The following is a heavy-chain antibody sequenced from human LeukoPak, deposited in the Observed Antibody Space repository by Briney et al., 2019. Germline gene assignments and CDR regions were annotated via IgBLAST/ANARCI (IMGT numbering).Heavy chain of an antibody. J-gene: IGHJ5*02. CDR3: ARGLAIFGVVGWFDP. V-gene: IGHV1-18*01. Sequence: GASVKVSCKASGYTFTSYGISWVRQAPGQGLEWMGWISAYNGNTNYAQKLQGRVTMTTDTSTSTAYMELRSLRSDDTAVYYCARGLAIFGVVGWFDPWGQGTLVTVSS. CDR2: ISAYNGNT. CDR1: GYTFTSYG. D-gene: IGHD3-3*01.